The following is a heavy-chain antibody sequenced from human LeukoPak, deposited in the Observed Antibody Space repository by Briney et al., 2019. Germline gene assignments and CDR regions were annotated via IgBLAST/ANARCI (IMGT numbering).Heavy chain of an antibody. CDR2: ISGSGGST. Sequence: GGSLRLSCAASGFTFSSYAMSWVRQAPGKGLEWVSAISGSGGSTYYADSVKGRFTTSRDNSKNTLYLQMNSLRAEDTAVYYCAKDLHPRGCSPWAFDYWGQGTLVTVSS. V-gene: IGHV3-23*01. CDR3: AKDLHPRGCSPWAFDY. CDR1: GFTFSSYA. J-gene: IGHJ4*02. D-gene: IGHD5-18*01.